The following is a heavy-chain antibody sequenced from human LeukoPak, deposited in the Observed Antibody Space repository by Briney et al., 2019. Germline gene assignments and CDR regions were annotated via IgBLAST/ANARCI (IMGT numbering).Heavy chain of an antibody. CDR1: GFTFSSYS. CDR2: ISGSGGST. Sequence: GGSLRLSCAASGFTFSSYSMNWVRQAPGKGLEWVSAISGSGGSTYYADSVKGRFTISRDNSKNTLYLQMNSLRAEDTAVYYCAKDLRITIFGVVITHDAFDIWSQGTMVTVSS. D-gene: IGHD3-3*01. J-gene: IGHJ3*02. V-gene: IGHV3-23*01. CDR3: AKDLRITIFGVVITHDAFDI.